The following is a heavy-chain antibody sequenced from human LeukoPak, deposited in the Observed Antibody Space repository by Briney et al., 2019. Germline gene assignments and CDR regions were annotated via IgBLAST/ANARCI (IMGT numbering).Heavy chain of an antibody. J-gene: IGHJ4*02. V-gene: IGHV3-7*01. Sequence: PGGSLRLSCTASGFSFNTYWMTWVRQAPGKGLEWVANIKPDGDTTNYLDSVKGRFTISRDNAKSSLHLQMNGLKAEDTAVYYCSRGPSTTLTTFWGQGTMVTVSS. CDR1: GFSFNTYW. CDR3: SRGPSTTLTTF. D-gene: IGHD4-17*01. CDR2: IKPDGDTT.